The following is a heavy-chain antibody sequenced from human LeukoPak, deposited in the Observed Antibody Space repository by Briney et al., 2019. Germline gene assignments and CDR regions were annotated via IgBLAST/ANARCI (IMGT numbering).Heavy chain of an antibody. J-gene: IGHJ4*02. D-gene: IGHD3-9*01. CDR1: GFTLSNYA. CDR2: SSGSGYST. V-gene: IGHV3-23*01. Sequence: PGGSLRLSCAASGFTLSNYAMSWVRQAPGKGLEWVSASSGSGYSTYYADSVEGRFTISRDNSKNTLYLQMNSLRVEDTAIYYCAKSRYYDILTGTQPYFDYWGQGTLVTVSS. CDR3: AKSRYYDILTGTQPYFDY.